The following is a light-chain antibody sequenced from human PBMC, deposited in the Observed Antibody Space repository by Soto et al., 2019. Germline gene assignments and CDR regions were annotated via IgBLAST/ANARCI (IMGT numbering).Light chain of an antibody. CDR3: QQRYNWPRT. CDR1: EDFSSS. Sequence: DIVLKQSPATLSLSPGERATLSCRASEDFSSSLAWYQQKPGQSPRLLIYDVSHRATGIPARFSGSGSGADFTLTISSLEPDDFAVYYCQQRYNWPRTFGQGTKVEI. CDR2: DVS. V-gene: IGKV3-11*01. J-gene: IGKJ1*01.